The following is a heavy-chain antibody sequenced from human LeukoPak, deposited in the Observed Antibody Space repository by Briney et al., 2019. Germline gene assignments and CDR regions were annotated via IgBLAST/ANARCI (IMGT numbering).Heavy chain of an antibody. D-gene: IGHD3-22*01. V-gene: IGHV3-53*01. J-gene: IGHJ4*02. CDR1: GFTASSYA. CDR2: IYSGGGT. CDR3: ARDSNGPIF. Sequence: GGSLRLSCTASGFTASSYAMSWVRQAPGKGLEYISVIYSGGGTFYSNSVKGRFTISRDSSKNTLYLQLNSLRADDTAVYYCARDSNGPIFWGQGTPVTVSS.